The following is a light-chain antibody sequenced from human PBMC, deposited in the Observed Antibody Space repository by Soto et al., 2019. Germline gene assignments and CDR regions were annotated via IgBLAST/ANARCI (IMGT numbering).Light chain of an antibody. Sequence: QSALTQPASVSGSDGQSITISCTGTSSDVGGYDHVSWYQQRPGKAPKLMLYEVSNRPSGVSNRFSGSKSGNTASLTISGLQGDDEGDYYWSSYTSSSTYVFGTGTKLTVL. V-gene: IGLV2-14*01. CDR2: EVS. CDR1: SSDVGGYDH. CDR3: SSYTSSSTYV. J-gene: IGLJ1*01.